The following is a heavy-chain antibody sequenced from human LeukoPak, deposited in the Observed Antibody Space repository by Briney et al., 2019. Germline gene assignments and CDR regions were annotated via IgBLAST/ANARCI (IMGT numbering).Heavy chain of an antibody. V-gene: IGHV3-21*01. CDR1: GFTFSSYS. D-gene: IGHD3-22*01. Sequence: PGGSLRLSCAASGFTFSSYSMNWVRQAPGKGLEWVSSISSSSSYIYYADSVKGRFTISRDNAKNSLYLQMNSLRAEDTAVYYCARFWDSSGLIWGDYYFDYWGQGTLVTVSS. CDR3: ARFWDSSGLIWGDYYFDY. J-gene: IGHJ4*02. CDR2: ISSSSSYI.